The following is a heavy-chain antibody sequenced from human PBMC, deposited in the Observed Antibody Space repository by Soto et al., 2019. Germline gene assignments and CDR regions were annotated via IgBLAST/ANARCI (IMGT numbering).Heavy chain of an antibody. D-gene: IGHD6-13*01. Sequence: SVKVSCKASGGTFSSYAISWVRQAPGQGLEWMGGIIPIFGTANYAQKFQGRVTITADESTSTAYMELSSLRSEDTAVYYCARGARGQQLLTQRGYYYYYGMDVCGERTTVTVSS. CDR3: ARGARGQQLLTQRGYYYYYGMDV. V-gene: IGHV1-69*13. CDR2: IIPIFGTA. CDR1: GGTFSSYA. J-gene: IGHJ6*04.